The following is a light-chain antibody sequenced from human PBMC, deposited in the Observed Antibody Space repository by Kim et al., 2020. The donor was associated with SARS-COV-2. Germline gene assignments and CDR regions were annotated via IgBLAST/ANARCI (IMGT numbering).Light chain of an antibody. CDR2: KDS. J-gene: IGLJ2*01. V-gene: IGLV3-27*01. CDR1: VLAKKY. CDR3: YSAADNKGV. Sequence: SYELTQPSSVSVSPGQTARITCSGDVLAKKYARWFQQKPGQAPVLVINKDSERPSGIPERFSGSSSGTTVTLTISGAQVEDEADYYCYSAADNKGVFGGGTQLTVL.